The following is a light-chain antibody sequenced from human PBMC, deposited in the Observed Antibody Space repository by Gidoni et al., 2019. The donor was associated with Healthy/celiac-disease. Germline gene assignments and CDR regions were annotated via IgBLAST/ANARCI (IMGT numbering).Light chain of an antibody. CDR1: QSVSSTH. CDR3: QHGA. Sequence: EIVLAQSPGTLSLSPGERSTLSCRASQSVSSTHLAWYQQKPGQAPRLLIYGASSRVTGVPDMFSGSGSGTDFTLTISRLEPEDFAVYYCQHGAFXQXTKVEMK. J-gene: IGKJ1*01. CDR2: GAS. V-gene: IGKV3-20*01.